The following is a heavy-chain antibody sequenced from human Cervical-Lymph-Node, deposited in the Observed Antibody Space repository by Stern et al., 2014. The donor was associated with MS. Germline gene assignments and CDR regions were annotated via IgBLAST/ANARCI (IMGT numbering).Heavy chain of an antibody. CDR2: TDPNNGGT. V-gene: IGHV1-2*06. Sequence: MQLVQSGAEVKEPGASVKVSCKASGYTFTDYLMHWARQVPGQGLEWMGRTDPNNGGTNYAQRFPGRVTMTRDTSISTAYMDLSSLGSDDTAVYYCARALADSSGAQDYWGQGTLVTVSP. D-gene: IGHD2-15*01. CDR1: GYTFTDYL. CDR3: ARALADSSGAQDY. J-gene: IGHJ4*02.